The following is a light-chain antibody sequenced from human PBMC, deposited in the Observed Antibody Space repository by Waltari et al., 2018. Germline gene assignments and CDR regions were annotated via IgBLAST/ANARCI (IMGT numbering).Light chain of an antibody. J-gene: IGLJ2*01. Sequence: SSELTQDPAVSVALGQTVRITCQGDHLRSYYVSWYQQKPGQAPMLVIYDQDNRPSGIPERFSGSSSGNIASLTITGAQAEDEADYYCNSRDTRGNHFVVFGGGTKLTVL. V-gene: IGLV3-19*01. CDR3: NSRDTRGNHFVV. CDR1: HLRSYY. CDR2: DQD.